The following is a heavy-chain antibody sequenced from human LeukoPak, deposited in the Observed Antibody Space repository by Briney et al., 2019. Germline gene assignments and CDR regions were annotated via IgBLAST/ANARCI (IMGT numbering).Heavy chain of an antibody. V-gene: IGHV1-2*04. D-gene: IGHD2-15*01. Sequence: GASVKVSCKASGYTFTGYYMHWVRQAPGQGLEWMGWINPNSGGTNYAQKFQGWVTMTRDTSISTAYMGLSRLRSDDTAVYYCARDRVEFRYCSGGSCAYAFDIWGQGTMVTVSS. CDR2: INPNSGGT. J-gene: IGHJ3*02. CDR1: GYTFTGYY. CDR3: ARDRVEFRYCSGGSCAYAFDI.